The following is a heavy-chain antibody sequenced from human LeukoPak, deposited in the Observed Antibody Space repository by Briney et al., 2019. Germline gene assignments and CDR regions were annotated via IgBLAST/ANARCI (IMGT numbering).Heavy chain of an antibody. CDR3: AQSTYYQFGMDV. J-gene: IGHJ6*02. CDR2: ISGSGGST. CDR1: GFTFSKYA. V-gene: IGHV3-23*01. Sequence: GGSLRLSCAASGFTFSKYALSWVRQAPGKGLEWVSAISGSGGSTYYADSVKGRFTISRDNSKNTLYLQMNSLRAEDTAEYYCAQSTYYQFGMDVWSQGTTVTVFS.